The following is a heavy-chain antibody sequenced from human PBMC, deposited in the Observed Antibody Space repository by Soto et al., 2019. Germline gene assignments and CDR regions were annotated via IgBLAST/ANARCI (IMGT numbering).Heavy chain of an antibody. CDR2: INPSGGST. CDR1: GYTFTSYY. J-gene: IGHJ4*02. Sequence: ASVKVSCKASGYTFTSYYMHWVRQAPGQGLEWMGIINPSGGSTSYAQKFQGRVTMTRDTSTSTVYMELSSLRSEDTAVYYCARGRTGQYYYDSSGPRGYFDYWGQGTLVTVSS. CDR3: ARGRTGQYYYDSSGPRGYFDY. D-gene: IGHD3-22*01. V-gene: IGHV1-46*01.